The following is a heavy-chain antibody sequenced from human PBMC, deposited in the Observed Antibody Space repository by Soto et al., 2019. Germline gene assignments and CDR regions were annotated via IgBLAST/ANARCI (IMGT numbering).Heavy chain of an antibody. Sequence: SVKVSCKASGYTFASYGISWLRQAPGQGLEWMGWISAYNGNTNYAHKLQGRVTMTTETSTTTAYMELSSLRAEDTAVYHCVKDSNYDILTGYLPYWGQGTLVTVSS. CDR3: VKDSNYDILTGYLPY. CDR1: GYTFASYG. CDR2: ISAYNGNT. J-gene: IGHJ4*02. D-gene: IGHD3-9*01. V-gene: IGHV1-18*01.